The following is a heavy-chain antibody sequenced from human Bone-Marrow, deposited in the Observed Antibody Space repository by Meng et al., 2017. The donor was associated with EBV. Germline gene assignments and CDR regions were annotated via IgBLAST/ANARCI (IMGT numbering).Heavy chain of an antibody. J-gene: IGHJ4*02. V-gene: IGHV1-69*11. D-gene: IGHD5-18*01. Sequence: QGQLLVPGVEVKKPGSSVEVSCKASGGDFSNSAISWRRQAPGQGLEWMGGFLPILGAPNYDKRFQDRVPITANESTSTGYMELSSLRSDDTAVYYCARESGRGYSSDYWGQGTLVTVSS. CDR1: GGDFSNSA. CDR3: ARESGRGYSSDY. CDR2: FLPILGAP.